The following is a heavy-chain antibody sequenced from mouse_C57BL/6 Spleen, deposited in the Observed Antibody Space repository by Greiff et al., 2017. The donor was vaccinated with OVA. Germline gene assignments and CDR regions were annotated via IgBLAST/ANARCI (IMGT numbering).Heavy chain of an antibody. CDR3: ARSGYYGNCGWFAY. CDR2: INPNNGGT. D-gene: IGHD2-1*01. V-gene: IGHV1-18*01. J-gene: IGHJ3*01. CDR1: GYTFTDYN. Sequence: VQLQQSGPELVKPGASVKIPCKASGYTFTDYNMDWVKQSHGKSLEWIGDINPNNGGTIYNQKFKGKATLTVDKSSSTAYMELRSLTSEDTAVYYCARSGYYGNCGWFAYWGQGTLVTVAA.